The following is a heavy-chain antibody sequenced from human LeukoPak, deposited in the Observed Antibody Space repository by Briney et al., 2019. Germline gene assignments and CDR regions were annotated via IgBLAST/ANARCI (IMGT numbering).Heavy chain of an antibody. Sequence: PSQTLSLTCTVSGGSISSGGYYWSWIRQHPGKGLEWIGYIYYSGSTYYNPSLKSRVTISVDTSKNQFSLKLSSVTAADTAVYYCARFRRPRWWFDPWGQGTLVTVSS. CDR1: GGSISSGGYY. CDR3: ARFRRPRWWFDP. CDR2: IYYSGST. V-gene: IGHV4-31*03. J-gene: IGHJ5*02. D-gene: IGHD2-15*01.